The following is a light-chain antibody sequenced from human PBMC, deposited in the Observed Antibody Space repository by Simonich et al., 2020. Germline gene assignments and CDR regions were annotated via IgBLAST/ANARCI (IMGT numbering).Light chain of an antibody. J-gene: IGKJ2*01. CDR2: KAS. V-gene: IGKV1-5*03. CDR1: QSISSY. Sequence: DIQMTQSPSSLSASVGDRVTITCRASQSISSYLNWYQQKPGKAPKLLIYKASSLESGVPSRFSGRGSGTEFTLTISSLQPDDFATYYCQQYNSYPYTFGQGTKLEIK. CDR3: QQYNSYPYT.